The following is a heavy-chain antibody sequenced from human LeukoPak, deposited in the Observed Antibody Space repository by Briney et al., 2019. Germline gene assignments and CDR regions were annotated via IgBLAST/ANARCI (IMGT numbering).Heavy chain of an antibody. V-gene: IGHV3-9*01. D-gene: IGHD2-21*02. Sequence: GGSLRLSCAASGFTFDDYAMHWVRQAPGKGLEGVSGISWNSGSIGYADSVKGRFTISSDNAKKSLTLQMNSLRAEDTALYYCAKSSLPYCGGDCYYSWYFDLWGRGTLVTVSS. CDR2: ISWNSGSI. CDR3: AKSSLPYCGGDCYYSWYFDL. J-gene: IGHJ2*01. CDR1: GFTFDDYA.